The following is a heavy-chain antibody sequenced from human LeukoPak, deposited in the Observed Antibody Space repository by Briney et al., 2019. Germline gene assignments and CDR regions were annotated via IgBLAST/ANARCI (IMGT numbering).Heavy chain of an antibody. CDR3: ARGYDSGAYYPFNY. J-gene: IGHJ4*02. CDR2: ISDSGST. CDR1: GSSLSTHH. Sequence: SETLSLTCVVSGSSLSTHHWSWIRQSPGRGLEWIGYISDSGSTNYNPSLKSRVTISVDTSKNQFSLMLSSVTAADTAVYYCARGYDSGAYYPFNYWGQGTLVTVSS. V-gene: IGHV4-59*11. D-gene: IGHD3-22*01.